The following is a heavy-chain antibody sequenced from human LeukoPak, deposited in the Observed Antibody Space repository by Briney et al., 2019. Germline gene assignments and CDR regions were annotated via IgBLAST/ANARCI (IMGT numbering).Heavy chain of an antibody. Sequence: GGSPRLSCAASGFTFNNYWMHWVRQAPGKGPVWIAHINGDGSVTGYADSVKGRFTISRDNARHTLYVEMNSLRAEDTAVYYCAKDSIVGATYFDYWGQGTLVTVSS. CDR3: AKDSIVGATYFDY. D-gene: IGHD1-26*01. V-gene: IGHV3-74*01. CDR1: GFTFNNYW. J-gene: IGHJ4*02. CDR2: INGDGSVT.